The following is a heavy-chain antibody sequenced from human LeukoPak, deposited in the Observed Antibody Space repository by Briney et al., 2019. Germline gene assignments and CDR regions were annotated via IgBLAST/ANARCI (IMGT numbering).Heavy chain of an antibody. Sequence: GGSLRLSCAASGFTFSEYYMSWIRQAPGKGLEWVADISSSGDIVSYGESVQGRFTISRDNAKDSLSLQLNSLRADDTAVYYCAREIVAGTFDYWGQRTLVTVSS. D-gene: IGHD5-12*01. CDR2: ISSSGDIV. J-gene: IGHJ4*02. CDR1: GFTFSEYY. CDR3: AREIVAGTFDY. V-gene: IGHV3-11*01.